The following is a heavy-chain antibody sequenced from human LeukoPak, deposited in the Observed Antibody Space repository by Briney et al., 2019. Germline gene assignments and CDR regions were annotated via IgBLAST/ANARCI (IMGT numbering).Heavy chain of an antibody. D-gene: IGHD1-26*01. V-gene: IGHV1-18*01. J-gene: IGHJ4*02. CDR1: GFRFSSYG. Sequence: GASAKVSCKASGFRFSSYGLSWVRQAPGQGLEWMGWFSEYNGNTDYAQKFQDRVTMTTDTSTGTAYMEIRSLRSDDTAVYYCAIRVGASWDLWPYYFDYWGQGTLVTVSS. CDR2: FSEYNGNT. CDR3: AIRVGASWDLWPYYFDY.